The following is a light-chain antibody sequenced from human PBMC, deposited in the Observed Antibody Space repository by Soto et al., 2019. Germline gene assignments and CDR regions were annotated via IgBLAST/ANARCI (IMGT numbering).Light chain of an antibody. CDR3: QSYDNSLSGSRV. CDR1: SSNIGAGYD. CDR2: GDS. V-gene: IGLV1-40*01. J-gene: IGLJ2*01. Sequence: QSVLTQPPSVSGALGQRVTISCTGSSSNIGAGYDVHWYQQLPGTAPKLLSYGDSARPSGVPDRFSGSKSGTSASLAITGLRAEDEADYYCQSYDNSLSGSRVFGGGTKLTVL.